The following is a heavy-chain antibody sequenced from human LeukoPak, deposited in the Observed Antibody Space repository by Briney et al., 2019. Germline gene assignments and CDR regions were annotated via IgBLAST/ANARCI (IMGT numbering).Heavy chain of an antibody. J-gene: IGHJ4*02. V-gene: IGHV3-53*01. CDR1: GFTVSSNS. D-gene: IGHD1-26*01. Sequence: GGSLRLSCTVSGFTVSSNSMSWVRQAPGKGLEWVSFIYTTGRTHDSDSVKGRFTISRDNSKNTLYLQMNSLRAEDTAVYYCAKAGSIRFDYWGQGTLVTVSS. CDR2: IYTTGRT. CDR3: AKAGSIRFDY.